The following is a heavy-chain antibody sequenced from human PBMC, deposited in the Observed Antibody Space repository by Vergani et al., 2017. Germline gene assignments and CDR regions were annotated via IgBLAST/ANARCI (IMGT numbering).Heavy chain of an antibody. CDR3: ARDLRLLYNRFDP. D-gene: IGHD1-14*01. CDR1: GFTFNQYG. V-gene: IGHV3-33*01. Sequence: QVQLVESGGGGVQPGSSLRLSCAASGFTFNQYGMHWFRQAPGKGLKWVAVTWYDGNNKQYADSVKGRFTISRDNSKSTMYLQMNSLRDEDTGVYYCARDLRLLYNRFDPWGQGTLVTVSS. J-gene: IGHJ5*02. CDR2: TWYDGNNK.